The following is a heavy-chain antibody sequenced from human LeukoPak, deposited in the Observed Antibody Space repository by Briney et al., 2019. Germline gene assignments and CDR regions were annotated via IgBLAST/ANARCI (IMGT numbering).Heavy chain of an antibody. V-gene: IGHV3-23*01. J-gene: IGHJ4*02. D-gene: IGHD2-2*01. CDR2: IRGSGGST. CDR1: GFTFSSYG. CDR3: ARSRYCTSTTCSSIF. Sequence: GGSLRLSCAAPGFTFSSYGMSWVRQAPGKGLEWVSGIRGSGGSTYYADSVKGLFTISRDNSKNTLYLEMNSLRGEDTAVYYCARSRYCTSTTCSSIFWGQGTLVTVSS.